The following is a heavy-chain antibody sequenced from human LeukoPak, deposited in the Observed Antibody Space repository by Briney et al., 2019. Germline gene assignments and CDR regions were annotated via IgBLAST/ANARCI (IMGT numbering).Heavy chain of an antibody. J-gene: IGHJ3*02. Sequence: SETLSLTCTVSGGSIGSYYWSWIRQPAGKGLEWIGRIYASGSTNYNPSLKSRVTMSVDTSKNQFSLKLTSVTAADTAVYYCAREYSSSSGKNTFDIWGQGTMVTVSS. CDR3: AREYSSSSGKNTFDI. CDR1: GGSIGSYY. CDR2: IYASGST. D-gene: IGHD6-6*01. V-gene: IGHV4-4*07.